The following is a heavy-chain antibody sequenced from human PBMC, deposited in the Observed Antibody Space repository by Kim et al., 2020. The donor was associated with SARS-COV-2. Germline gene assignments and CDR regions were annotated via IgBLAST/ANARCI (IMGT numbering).Heavy chain of an antibody. CDR3: TTEYCSSTSCYIEGYYYYGMEV. V-gene: IGHV3-15*01. Sequence: GGSLRLSCAASGFTFSNAWMSWVRQAPGKGLEWVGRIKSKTDGGTTDYAAPVKGRFPISRDDSKNTLYLQMNSLKTEDTAVYYCTTEYCSSTSCYIEGYYYYGMEVWGQGTTVTVSS. J-gene: IGHJ6*02. CDR2: IKSKTDGGTT. D-gene: IGHD2-2*02. CDR1: GFTFSNAW.